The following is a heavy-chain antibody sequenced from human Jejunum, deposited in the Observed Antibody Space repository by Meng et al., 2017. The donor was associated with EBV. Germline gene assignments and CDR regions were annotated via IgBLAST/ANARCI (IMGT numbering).Heavy chain of an antibody. CDR3: AREAVGNGYYPDN. V-gene: IGHV3-33*01. D-gene: IGHD3-22*01. CDR2: IWYDESNR. Sequence: QGQLVESGGGGVQPGRSLRLSCAASGYTFSTYGMHWVRQAPGKGLEWVALIWYDESNRYYADSVKGRFTISRDNSKNTLYLQMNSLRAEDTAVYYCAREAVGNGYYPDNWGQGTLVTVSS. J-gene: IGHJ4*02. CDR1: GYTFSTYG.